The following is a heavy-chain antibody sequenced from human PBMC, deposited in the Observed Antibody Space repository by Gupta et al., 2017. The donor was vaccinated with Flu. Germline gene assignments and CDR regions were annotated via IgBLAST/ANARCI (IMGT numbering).Heavy chain of an antibody. CDR1: GFTFSDYG. D-gene: IGHD5-12*01. V-gene: IGHV3-30*18. Sequence: QVQLVASGGGVVQPGRSLRLSCAASGFTFSDYGMHWVRQAPGKGLEWVALISYGGSNTYYADSVKGRVTVSRDNSKNTLYLQMNSLRADETAVYYCAKDGWLQIKGGSWFDHWGQGTLVTVSS. CDR2: ISYGGSNT. CDR3: AKDGWLQIKGGSWFDH. J-gene: IGHJ5*02.